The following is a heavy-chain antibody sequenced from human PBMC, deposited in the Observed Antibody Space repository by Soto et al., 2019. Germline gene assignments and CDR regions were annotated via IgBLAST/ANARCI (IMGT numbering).Heavy chain of an antibody. V-gene: IGHV3-23*01. J-gene: IGHJ5*02. D-gene: IGHD2-15*01. Sequence: EVQLLESGGGLVQPGGSLRLSCAASGFTFSSYAMSWVRQAPGKGLAWVSAISGSGGSTYYADSVKCRFTISRDNSKNTLYLQMNSLRAEDTAVYYCAKVGDPYTRILLFDPWGQGTMVTVSS. CDR3: AKVGDPYTRILLFDP. CDR1: GFTFSSYA. CDR2: ISGSGGST.